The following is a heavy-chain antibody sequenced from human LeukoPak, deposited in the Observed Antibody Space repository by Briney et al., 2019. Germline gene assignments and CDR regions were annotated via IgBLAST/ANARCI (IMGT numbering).Heavy chain of an antibody. D-gene: IGHD2-2*01. CDR1: GGSISSGSYY. CDR3: ARGGLVVPAAIYYYYYGMDV. CDR2: IYTSGST. Sequence: PSETLSLTCTVSGGSISSGSYYWSWIRQPAGKGLEWIGRIYTSGSTNYNPSLKSQVTISVDTSKNQFSLKLSSVTAADTAVYYCARGGLVVPAAIYYYYYGMDVWGQGTTVTVSS. V-gene: IGHV4-61*02. J-gene: IGHJ6*02.